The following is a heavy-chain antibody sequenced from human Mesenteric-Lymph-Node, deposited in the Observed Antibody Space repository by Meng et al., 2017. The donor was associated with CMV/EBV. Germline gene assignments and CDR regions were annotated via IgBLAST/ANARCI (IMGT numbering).Heavy chain of an antibody. CDR1: GFTFDDYA. Sequence: GGSLRLSCAASGFTFDDYAMHWVRQAPGKGLEWVSLISWDGGSTYYADSVKGRFTISRDNSKNSLYLQMNSLRAEDTALYYCARDFWSGYYKNYYYYYGMDVWGQGTTVTSP. CDR2: ISWDGGST. V-gene: IGHV3-43D*03. D-gene: IGHD3-3*01. J-gene: IGHJ6*02. CDR3: ARDFWSGYYKNYYYYYGMDV.